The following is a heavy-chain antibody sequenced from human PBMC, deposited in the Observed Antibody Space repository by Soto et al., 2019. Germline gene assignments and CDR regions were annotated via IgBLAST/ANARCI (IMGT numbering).Heavy chain of an antibody. CDR1: GYTFTSYA. CDR2: INAGNGNT. D-gene: IGHD3-10*01. Sequence: GASVKVSCKASGYTFTSYAMHWVRQAPGQRLEWMGWINAGNGNTKYSQKFQGRVTITRDTSASTAYMELSSLRSEDTAVYYCARGSYYYGSGAKGDFDYWGQGTLVTVS. V-gene: IGHV1-3*01. CDR3: ARGSYYYGSGAKGDFDY. J-gene: IGHJ4*02.